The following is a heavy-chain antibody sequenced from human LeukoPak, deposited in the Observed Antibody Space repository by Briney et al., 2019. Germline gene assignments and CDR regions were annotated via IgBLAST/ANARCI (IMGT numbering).Heavy chain of an antibody. CDR2: IYYSGST. CDR1: GGSISSYY. CDR3: ARRGGGYYYFDY. V-gene: IGHV4-59*08. Sequence: SETLSLTCTVSGGSISSYYWSWIRQPPGKGLEWIGYIYYSGSTNYNPSLKSRVTISVDTSKNQFSPKLSSVTAADTAVYYCARRGGGYYYFDYWGQGTLVTVSS. D-gene: IGHD1-26*01. J-gene: IGHJ4*02.